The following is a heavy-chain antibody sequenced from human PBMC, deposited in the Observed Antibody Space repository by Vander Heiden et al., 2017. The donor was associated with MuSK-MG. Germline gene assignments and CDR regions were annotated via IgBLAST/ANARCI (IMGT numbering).Heavy chain of an antibody. Sequence: QVQLQESGPGLVKPSETLALTCTVSGYYISSGYYWGWIRQPPGKGLEWIGSIYHSGSTYYNPSLKSRVTISVDTSKNQFSLKLSSVTAADTAVYYCASTGYDFWSGYEDLRYFELWGRGTLVTVSS. J-gene: IGHJ2*01. V-gene: IGHV4-38-2*02. CDR1: GYYISSGYY. CDR2: IYHSGST. CDR3: ASTGYDFWSGYEDLRYFEL. D-gene: IGHD3-3*01.